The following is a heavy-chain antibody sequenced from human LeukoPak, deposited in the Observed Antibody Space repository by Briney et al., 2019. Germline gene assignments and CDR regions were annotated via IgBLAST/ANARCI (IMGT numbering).Heavy chain of an antibody. J-gene: IGHJ4*02. V-gene: IGHV1-18*01. CDR3: ARYPDGCSGGNCYNPSGY. CDR1: GYTFTSYG. D-gene: IGHD2-15*01. CDR2: ISAYNGNT. Sequence: ASVKVSCKASGYTFTSYGISWVRRAPGQGLEWMGWISAYNGNTNYAQKLRDRVTMTTDTSTGTAYMELRDLRSDDTALYYCARYPDGCSGGNCYNPSGYWGQGTLVTVSS.